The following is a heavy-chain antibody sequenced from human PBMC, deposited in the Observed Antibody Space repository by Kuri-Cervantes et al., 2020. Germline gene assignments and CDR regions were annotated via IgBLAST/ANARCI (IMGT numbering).Heavy chain of an antibody. V-gene: IGHV1-8*02. CDR2: MNPNSGNT. CDR1: GYTFTSYD. CDR3: ARDGSIPSS. J-gene: IGHJ4*02. D-gene: IGHD6-6*01. Sequence: ASVKVSCKASGYTFTSYDINWVRQATGQGLEWMGWMNPNSGNTGYAQKFQGRVTMTRDTSINTAYMEVSRLRSDDTAVYYCARDGSIPSSWGQGTLVTVSS.